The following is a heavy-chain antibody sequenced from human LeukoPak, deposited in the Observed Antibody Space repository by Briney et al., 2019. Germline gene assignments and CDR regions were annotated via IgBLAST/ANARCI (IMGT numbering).Heavy chain of an antibody. J-gene: IGHJ4*02. Sequence: GGSLRLSCAASGFTFSSYVMHWVRQAPGKGLEGVAFIYYDGSNIYYADYVKGRFTISRDISKNTLYLQMDSLRAEDTAIYYCARDWKTNSFDYWGQGTLVTVSS. CDR2: IYYDGSNI. D-gene: IGHD1-1*01. CDR3: ARDWKTNSFDY. CDR1: GFTFSSYV. V-gene: IGHV3-33*01.